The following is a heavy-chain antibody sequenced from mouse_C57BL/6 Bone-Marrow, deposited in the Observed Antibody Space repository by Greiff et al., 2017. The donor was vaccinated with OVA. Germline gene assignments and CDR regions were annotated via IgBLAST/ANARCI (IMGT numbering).Heavy chain of an antibody. CDR2: IYPGSGST. J-gene: IGHJ3*01. V-gene: IGHV1-55*01. Sequence: VQLQQPGAELVKPGASVKMSCKASGYTFTSYWITWVKQRPGQGLEWIGDIYPGSGSTNYNEKFKSKATLTVDTSSSPAYMQLSSLTSEDSAVYYCARPSSGSSYGFAYWGQGTLVTVSA. CDR3: ARPSSGSSYGFAY. D-gene: IGHD1-1*01. CDR1: GYTFTSYW.